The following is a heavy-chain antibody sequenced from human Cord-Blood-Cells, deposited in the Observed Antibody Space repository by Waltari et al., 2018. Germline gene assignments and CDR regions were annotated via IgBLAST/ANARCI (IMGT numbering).Heavy chain of an antibody. CDR2: IYYSGST. CDR3: ARQNIEYSSSFFDY. CDR1: GGSISSSSYY. Sequence: QLQLQESGPGLVKPSETLSLTCTVSGGSISSSSYYWGWIRQPPGKGLEWIGSIYYSGSTYYTPSRKSRVSISVDTSKNQFSLKLSSVTAADTAVYYCARQNIEYSSSFFDYWGQGTLVTVSS. D-gene: IGHD6-6*01. V-gene: IGHV4-39*01. J-gene: IGHJ4*02.